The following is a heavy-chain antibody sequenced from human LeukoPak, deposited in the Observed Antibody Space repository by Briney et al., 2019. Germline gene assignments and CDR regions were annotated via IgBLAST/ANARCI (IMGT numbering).Heavy chain of an antibody. CDR2: IYYSGGT. J-gene: IGHJ1*01. D-gene: IGHD2-2*01. CDR3: ARGRPYCSSTSCYPEYFQH. V-gene: IGHV4-30-4*08. Sequence: PSQTLSLTCTVSGGSISSGDYYWSWIRQPPGKGLEWIGYIYYSGGTYYNPSLKSRVTISVDTSKNQFSLKLSSVTAADTAVYYCARGRPYCSSTSCYPEYFQHWGQGTLVTVSS. CDR1: GGSISSGDYY.